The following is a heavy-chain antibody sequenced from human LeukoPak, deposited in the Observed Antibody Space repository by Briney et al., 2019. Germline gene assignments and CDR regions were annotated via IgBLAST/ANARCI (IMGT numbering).Heavy chain of an antibody. J-gene: IGHJ6*02. V-gene: IGHV1-3*01. CDR3: ARGTGCTGGSCSYYGMDV. D-gene: IGHD2-15*01. Sequence: ASVKVSCKASGYTFTSYDINWVRQAPGQRLEWMGWINAGNGDTKYSQKFQGRVTITRDTSATTAYMELSSLRSEDTAVYYCARGTGCTGGSCSYYGMDVWGQGTTVTVSS. CDR2: INAGNGDT. CDR1: GYTFTSYD.